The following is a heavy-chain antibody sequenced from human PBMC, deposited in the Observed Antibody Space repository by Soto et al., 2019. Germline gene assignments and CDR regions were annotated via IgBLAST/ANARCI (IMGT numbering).Heavy chain of an antibody. Sequence: PSETLSLTCTVSGGSISSYYWSWIRQPPGKGLEWIGYIYYSGNTNYNPSLKSRVTISVDTSKNQFSLKLSSVTAADTAVYYCARTEMATILDWGQGTLVTVSS. V-gene: IGHV4-59*01. CDR2: IYYSGNT. D-gene: IGHD5-12*01. CDR3: ARTEMATILD. CDR1: GGSISSYY. J-gene: IGHJ4*02.